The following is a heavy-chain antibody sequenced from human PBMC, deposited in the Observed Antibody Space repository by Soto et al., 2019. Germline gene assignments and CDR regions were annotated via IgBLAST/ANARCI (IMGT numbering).Heavy chain of an antibody. Sequence: ASVKVSCKASGYTFTSYGISWVRQAPGQGLEWMGWISAYNGNTNYAQKLQGRVTMTTDTSTSTAYMELRSLRSDDTAVYYCVRYRFLVATYSFDPWGQGTLVTVSS. V-gene: IGHV1-18*01. J-gene: IGHJ5*02. D-gene: IGHD5-12*01. CDR1: GYTFTSYG. CDR2: ISAYNGNT. CDR3: VRYRFLVATYSFDP.